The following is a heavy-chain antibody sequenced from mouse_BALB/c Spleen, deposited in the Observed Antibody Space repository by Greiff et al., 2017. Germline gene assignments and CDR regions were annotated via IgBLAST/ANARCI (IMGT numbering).Heavy chain of an antibody. V-gene: IGHV5-6-5*01. J-gene: IGHJ2*01. CDR1: GFTFSSYA. Sequence: EVQLQQSGGGLVKPGGSLKLSCAASGFTFSSYAMSWVRQTPEKRLEWVASISSGGSTYYPDSVKGRFTISRDNARNILYLQMSSLRSEDTAMYYCARGGEYYGSSLLFDYWGQGTTLTVSS. CDR2: ISSGGST. CDR3: ARGGEYYGSSLLFDY. D-gene: IGHD1-1*01.